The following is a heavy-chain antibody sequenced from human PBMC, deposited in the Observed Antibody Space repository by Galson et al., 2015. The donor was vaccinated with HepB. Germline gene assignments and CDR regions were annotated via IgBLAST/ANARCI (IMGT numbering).Heavy chain of an antibody. V-gene: IGHV1-69*13. CDR2: IIPIFGTA. Sequence: SVKVSCKASGGTFSSYAISWVRQAPGQGLEWMGGIIPIFGTANYAQKFQGRVTITADESTSTAYMELSSLRSEDTAVYYCAREVYCSGGSCYSFYGGMDVWGQGTTVTVSS. CDR3: AREVYCSGGSCYSFYGGMDV. CDR1: GGTFSSYA. J-gene: IGHJ6*02. D-gene: IGHD2-15*01.